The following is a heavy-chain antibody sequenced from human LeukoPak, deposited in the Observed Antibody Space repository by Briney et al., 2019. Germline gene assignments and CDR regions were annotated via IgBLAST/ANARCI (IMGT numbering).Heavy chain of an antibody. D-gene: IGHD6-13*01. J-gene: IGHJ4*02. Sequence: SETLSLTCTVSGDSISGYYWTWVRQAPGKGLEWIGHIYSSGTTNYNPSLESRVTISLGTSREQFSLGLSSMTAADTAVYYCARRYTSSWYREGFLDYWGQGILVTVSS. CDR1: GDSISGYY. V-gene: IGHV4-59*08. CDR2: IYSSGTT. CDR3: ARRYTSSWYREGFLDY.